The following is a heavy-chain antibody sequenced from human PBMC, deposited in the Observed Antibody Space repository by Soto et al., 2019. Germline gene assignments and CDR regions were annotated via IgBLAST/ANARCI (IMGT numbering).Heavy chain of an antibody. D-gene: IGHD2-8*02. CDR3: GRGSRGVYGNVY. Sequence: EVQLVESGGGLVQPGGSLRLSCVASGFTFSSDWMHWVRQGAGKGLVWVARINMDGSVTNYADSVKGRFTISRDNAKKTVYLQLNSLRVEDTAVYYCGRGSRGVYGNVYWGQGALVTFSS. J-gene: IGHJ4*02. CDR1: GFTFSSDW. V-gene: IGHV3-74*01. CDR2: INMDGSVT.